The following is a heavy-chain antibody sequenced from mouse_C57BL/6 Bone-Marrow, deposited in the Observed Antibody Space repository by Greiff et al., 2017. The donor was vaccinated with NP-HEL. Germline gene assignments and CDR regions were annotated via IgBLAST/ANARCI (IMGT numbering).Heavy chain of an antibody. J-gene: IGHJ3*01. CDR2: ILPGSGST. Sequence: VKVVESGAELMKPGASVKLSCKATGYTFTGYWIEWVKQRPGHGLEWIGEILPGSGSTNYNEKFKGKATFTADTSSNTAYMQLSSLTTEDSAIYYCASSLYDYDAAWFAYWGQGTLVTVSA. V-gene: IGHV1-9*01. CDR3: ASSLYDYDAAWFAY. D-gene: IGHD2-4*01. CDR1: GYTFTGYW.